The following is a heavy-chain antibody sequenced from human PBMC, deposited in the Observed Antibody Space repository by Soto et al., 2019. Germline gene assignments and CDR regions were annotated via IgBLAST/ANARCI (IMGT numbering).Heavy chain of an antibody. J-gene: IGHJ4*02. V-gene: IGHV3-66*01. CDR3: AREGGGGYCSGTSCALAH. CDR1: GFTVNTNY. Sequence: GGSLRLSCAASGFTVNTNYMSWVRQAPGKGLEWVASIYAGGTIDYADSAKGRFTISRDNSENTLHLQMNSLRAEDSAAFYCAREGGGGYCSGTSCALAHWGEGTLVTVSS. D-gene: IGHD2-2*01. CDR2: IYAGGTI.